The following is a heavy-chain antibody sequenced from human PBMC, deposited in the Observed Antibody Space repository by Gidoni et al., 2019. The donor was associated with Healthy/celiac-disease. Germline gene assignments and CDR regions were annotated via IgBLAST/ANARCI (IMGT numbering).Heavy chain of an antibody. Sequence: VQLQESGPGLVKPSETLSLPCTVSGGSLSRYSWSWIRQPAVKGLEWIGRIYNSGSTNYNPSLKSRVTRSVDTAKNQFSRKLSSVTAADTALDYCARVARSTSCYECDWFDPWGQGTLVTVSS. V-gene: IGHV4-4*07. CDR2: IYNSGST. J-gene: IGHJ5*02. CDR3: ARVARSTSCYECDWFDP. D-gene: IGHD2-2*01. CDR1: GGSLSRYS.